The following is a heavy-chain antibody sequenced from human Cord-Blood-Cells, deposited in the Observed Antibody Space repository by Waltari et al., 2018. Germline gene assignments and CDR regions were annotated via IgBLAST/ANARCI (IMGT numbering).Heavy chain of an antibody. J-gene: IGHJ4*02. D-gene: IGHD3-10*01. CDR1: GGSISSGGYY. CDR3: ARDRGRDYYGSGSYFDY. Sequence: QVQLQESGPGLVKPSQTLSLTCTVSGGSISSGGYYWSWLRQHPGKGLEWIGYIYYSGSTYYNPSLKSRVTISVDTSKNQFSLKLSSVTAADTAVYYCARDRGRDYYGSGSYFDYWGQGTLVTVSS. V-gene: IGHV4-31*03. CDR2: IYYSGST.